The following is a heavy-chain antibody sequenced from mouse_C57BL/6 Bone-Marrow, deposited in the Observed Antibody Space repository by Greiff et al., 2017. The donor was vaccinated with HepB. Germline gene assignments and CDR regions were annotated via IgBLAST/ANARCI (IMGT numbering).Heavy chain of an antibody. CDR2: IWRGGST. V-gene: IGHV2-5*01. J-gene: IGHJ1*03. Sequence: VQLQESGPGLVQPSQSLSITCTVSGFSLTSYGVHWVRQSPGKGLEWLGVIWRGGSTDYNAAFMSRLSITKDNSKSHVFFKMNSLQADDTAIYYCAKRDYYGSSYRWYFDVWGTGTTVTVSS. CDR3: AKRDYYGSSYRWYFDV. CDR1: GFSLTSYG. D-gene: IGHD1-1*01.